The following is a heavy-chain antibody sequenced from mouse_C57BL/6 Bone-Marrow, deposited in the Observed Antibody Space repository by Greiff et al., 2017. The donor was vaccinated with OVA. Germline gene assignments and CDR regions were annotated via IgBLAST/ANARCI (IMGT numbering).Heavy chain of an antibody. Sequence: EVQRVESGGGLVQPKGSLKLSCAASGFTFNTYAMHWVRQAPGKGLEWVARIRSKSSNYATYYADSVKDRFTISRDDSQSMLYLQMNNLKTEDTAMYYCVRDKGGNYDWYFDVWGTGTTVTVSS. J-gene: IGHJ1*03. CDR1: GFTFNTYA. CDR2: IRSKSSNYAT. V-gene: IGHV10-3*01. CDR3: VRDKGGNYDWYFDV. D-gene: IGHD2-1*01.